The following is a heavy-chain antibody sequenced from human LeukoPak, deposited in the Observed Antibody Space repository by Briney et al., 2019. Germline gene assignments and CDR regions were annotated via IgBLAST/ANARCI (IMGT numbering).Heavy chain of an antibody. CDR3: AGQSSSWYGL. CDR2: IYYSGST. D-gene: IGHD6-13*01. CDR1: GGSISSYY. J-gene: IGHJ4*02. Sequence: SETLSLTCTVSGGSISSYYWSWIRQPPGKGLEWIGYIYYSGSTNYNPSLKSRVTISVDTSKNQFSLKLNSVAAADTAVYYCAGQSSSWYGLWGQGTLVTVSS. V-gene: IGHV4-59*01.